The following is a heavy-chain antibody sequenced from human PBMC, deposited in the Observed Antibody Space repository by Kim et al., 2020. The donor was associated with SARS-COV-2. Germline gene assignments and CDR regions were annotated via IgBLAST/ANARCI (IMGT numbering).Heavy chain of an antibody. D-gene: IGHD2-15*01. Sequence: DSGKGRFTIYRDDSKNAVYLELNSLRDEDSAVYYCATEGGTSGRCGYFDSWGQGTLVTVSS. V-gene: IGHV3-30*03. CDR3: ATEGGTSGRCGYFDS. J-gene: IGHJ4*02.